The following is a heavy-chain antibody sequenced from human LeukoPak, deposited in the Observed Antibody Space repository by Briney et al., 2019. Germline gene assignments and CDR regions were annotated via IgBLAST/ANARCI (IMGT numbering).Heavy chain of an antibody. CDR1: GFXFGRYS. CDR3: ARDVDYAFDI. Sequence: GGSLRLSCGASGFXFGRYSINWVRQAPGKGLQWVSYIGGVSSTISYADSVKGRFTISRDSAKNSLYLQMNSLGDEDTAVYYCARDVDYAFDIWGQGTMVTVSS. V-gene: IGHV3-48*02. CDR2: IGGVSSTI. J-gene: IGHJ3*02. D-gene: IGHD2-15*01.